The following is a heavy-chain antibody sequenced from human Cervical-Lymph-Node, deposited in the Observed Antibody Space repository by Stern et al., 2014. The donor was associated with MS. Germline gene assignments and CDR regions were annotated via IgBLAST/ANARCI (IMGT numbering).Heavy chain of an antibody. CDR1: GYTFTDYY. CDR3: AREGSVTNALDI. V-gene: IGHV1-2*06. CDR2: INPHNGGT. J-gene: IGHJ3*02. D-gene: IGHD3-10*01. Sequence: VQLVQSGAEVKNPGASVRVSCKASGYTFTDYYFHWVRQSPGQGLEWMGRINPHNGGTDYAQKFQGRVTITRDRSINTAYMHLSSLTSDDAAVYYCAREGSVTNALDIWGQGTMVSVSS.